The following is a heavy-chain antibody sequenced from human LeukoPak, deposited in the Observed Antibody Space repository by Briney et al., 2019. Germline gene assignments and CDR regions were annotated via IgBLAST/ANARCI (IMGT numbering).Heavy chain of an antibody. CDR2: IWYDGSNK. CDR1: GFTFSIYG. CDR3: ARDYKDTRIQGSGSYYNPSHNWFDP. J-gene: IGHJ5*02. V-gene: IGHV3-33*01. D-gene: IGHD3-10*01. Sequence: GGSLRLSCAASGFTFSIYGMHWVRQAPGKGLEWVAVIWYDGSNKYYADSVKGRFTISRDNSKNTLYLQMNSLRAEDTAVYYCARDYKDTRIQGSGSYYNPSHNWFDPWGQGTLVTVSS.